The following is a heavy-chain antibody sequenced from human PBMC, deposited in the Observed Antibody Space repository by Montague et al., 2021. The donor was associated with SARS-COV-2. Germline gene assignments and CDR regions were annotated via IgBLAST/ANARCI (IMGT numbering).Heavy chain of an antibody. V-gene: IGHV4-34*01. CDR3: ARGLGGGSGSHFDY. Sequence: STNXNPSLQSRVTISVDTSKKQFSLKLSSVTAADTAVYYCARGLGGGSGSHFDYWGQGTMVTVSA. J-gene: IGHJ4*02. D-gene: IGHD2-15*01. CDR2: ST.